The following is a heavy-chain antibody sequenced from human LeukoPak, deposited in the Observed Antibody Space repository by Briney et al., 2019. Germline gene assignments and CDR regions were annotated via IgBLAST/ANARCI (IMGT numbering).Heavy chain of an antibody. CDR2: IHHSGST. J-gene: IGHJ4*02. D-gene: IGHD3-22*01. CDR3: AREGDSSVYYDY. CDR1: RGSFSGYY. Sequence: SETLSLTCAVYRGSFSGYYWSWIRQPPGKGLEWIGEIHHSGSTNYNPSLKSRVTISVDTSKNQFSLKLSSVTAADTAVYYCAREGDSSVYYDYWGQGTLVTVCS. V-gene: IGHV4-34*01.